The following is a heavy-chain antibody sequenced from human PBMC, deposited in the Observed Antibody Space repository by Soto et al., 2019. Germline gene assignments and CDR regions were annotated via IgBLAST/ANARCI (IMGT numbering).Heavy chain of an antibody. D-gene: IGHD4-17*01. CDR3: VKDCGNDYRESGGYFQH. J-gene: IGHJ1*01. V-gene: IGHV3-30*18. CDR1: GFTFSSYG. Sequence: GGSLRLSCAAPGFTFSSYGMHWGRQAPGKGLEWVALISYDGINKYYADSVKGRFTISRDNSKNTLYLQMSSLRAEDTAVYYCVKDCGNDYRESGGYFQHWGQGTLVTVSS. CDR2: ISYDGINK.